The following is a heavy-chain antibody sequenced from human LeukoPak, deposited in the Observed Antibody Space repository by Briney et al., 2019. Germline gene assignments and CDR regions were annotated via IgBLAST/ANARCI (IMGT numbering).Heavy chain of an antibody. CDR2: ISGSGGST. J-gene: IGHJ4*02. Sequence: GGSLRLSCAASGFTFSSYSMSWVRQAPGKGLEWASAISGSGGSTYYADSVKGRFTISRDNSKNTLYLQMNSLRAEDTAVYYCAKTDAAKTAGTSVDYWGQGTLVTVSS. D-gene: IGHD6-25*01. CDR3: AKTDAAKTAGTSVDY. V-gene: IGHV3-23*01. CDR1: GFTFSSYS.